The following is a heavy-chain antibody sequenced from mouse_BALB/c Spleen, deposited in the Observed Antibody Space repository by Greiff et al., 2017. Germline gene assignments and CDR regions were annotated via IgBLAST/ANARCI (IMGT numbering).Heavy chain of an antibody. CDR3: AREGSTMITTRYAMDY. CDR1: GFSLTGYG. J-gene: IGHJ4*01. Sequence: VQVVESGPGLVAPSQSLSITCTVSGFSLTGYGVNWVRQPPGKGLEWLGMIWGDGSTDYNSALKSRLSISKDNSKSQVFLKMNSLQTDDTARYYCAREGSTMITTRYAMDYWGQGTSVTVSS. V-gene: IGHV2-6-7*01. CDR2: IWGDGST. D-gene: IGHD2-4*01.